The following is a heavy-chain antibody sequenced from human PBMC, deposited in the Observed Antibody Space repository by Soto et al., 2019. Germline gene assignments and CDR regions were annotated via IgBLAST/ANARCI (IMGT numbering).Heavy chain of an antibody. CDR1: GGTFSSYT. CDR3: ATTLYYDILTGYPHLDY. CDR2: IIPILGIA. V-gene: IGHV1-69*02. J-gene: IGHJ4*02. D-gene: IGHD3-9*01. Sequence: SVKVSCKASGGTFSSYTISWVRQAPGQGLEWMGRIIPILGIANYAQKFQGRVTMTEDTSTDTAYMELSSLRSEDTAVYYCATTLYYDILTGYPHLDYWGQGTLVTVSS.